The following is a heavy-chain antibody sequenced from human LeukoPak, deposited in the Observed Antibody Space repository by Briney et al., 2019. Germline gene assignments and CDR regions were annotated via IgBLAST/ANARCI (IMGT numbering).Heavy chain of an antibody. V-gene: IGHV3-48*04. CDR3: ARTGSGSWYEPFDI. J-gene: IGHJ3*02. CDR2: ITHSSSTI. CDR1: GFTFSLYS. Sequence: GGSLRLSCAASGFTFSLYSMNWVRQAPGKGLEWVSHITHSSSTIYYAESVKGRFTISRDNAKNSLYLQMNSLRADDTAIYYCARTGSGSWYEPFDIWGQGTMVAVSS. D-gene: IGHD6-13*01.